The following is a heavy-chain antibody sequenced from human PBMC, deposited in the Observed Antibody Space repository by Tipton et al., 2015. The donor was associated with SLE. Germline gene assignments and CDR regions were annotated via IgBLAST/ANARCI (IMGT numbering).Heavy chain of an antibody. D-gene: IGHD6-19*01. CDR3: AKDRAVAVTGGFDY. CDR2: ISGSGDST. Sequence: SLRLSCAASGFTFSSYEMNWVRQAPGKGLQWVSAISGSGDSTYYADSVKGRFTISRDNSKNTLYLQMNSLRAEDTAVYYCAKDRAVAVTGGFDYWGQGTLVTVSS. CDR1: GFTFSSYE. J-gene: IGHJ4*02. V-gene: IGHV3-23*01.